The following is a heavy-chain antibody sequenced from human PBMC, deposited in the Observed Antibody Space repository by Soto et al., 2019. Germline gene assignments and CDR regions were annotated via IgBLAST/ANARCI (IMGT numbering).Heavy chain of an antibody. J-gene: IGHJ6*02. CDR2: ISAYSGDT. CDR1: GYTFTNYA. Sequence: VQLLQSGGEVRKPGASVKVSCKTSGYTFTNYAINWVRQAPGQGLQWMGWISAYSGDTKYAQRFQDRLTVTTDPSTTTASMELRSLKSDATAVYYCARYGRACSIFGETMNVWGQGTTVTVSS. CDR3: ARYGRACSIFGETMNV. V-gene: IGHV1-18*01. D-gene: IGHD3-3*01.